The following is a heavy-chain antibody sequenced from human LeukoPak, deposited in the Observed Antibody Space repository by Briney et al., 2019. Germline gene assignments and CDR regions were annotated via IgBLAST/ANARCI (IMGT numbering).Heavy chain of an antibody. V-gene: IGHV4-59*08. CDR3: ARFSQYFDTSSHYLDY. D-gene: IGHD3-22*01. CDR1: GGSFSGYY. J-gene: IGHJ4*02. Sequence: PSETLSLTCAVYGGSFSGYYWSWIRQPPGEGLEWIAYIFYNGGTNYNPSLKTRVTISVDTSKNQFSLRLNSVSAADTAMYYCARFSQYFDTSSHYLDYWGQGILVTVSS. CDR2: IFYNGGT.